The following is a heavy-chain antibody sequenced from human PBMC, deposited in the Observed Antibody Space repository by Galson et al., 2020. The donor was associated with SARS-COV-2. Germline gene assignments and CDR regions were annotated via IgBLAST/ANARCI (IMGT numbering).Heavy chain of an antibody. CDR3: ARADSVFSVRGVIDDNWFDP. D-gene: IGHD3-10*01. J-gene: IGHJ5*02. CDR2: ISYDGTNK. CDR1: GFVFTNYA. V-gene: IGHV3-30-3*01. Sequence: TGGSLRLSCAASGFVFTNYAIHWVRQAPGKGLEWVSVISYDGTNKYYADSVKGRFTISRDNFRNTVYLQMNSLRTDDTAVFYCARADSVFSVRGVIDDNWFDPWGQGTLVTVSS.